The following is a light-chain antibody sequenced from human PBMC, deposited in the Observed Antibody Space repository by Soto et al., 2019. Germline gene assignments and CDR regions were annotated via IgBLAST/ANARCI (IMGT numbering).Light chain of an antibody. V-gene: IGKV1-5*03. CDR3: EPYNSYWT. J-gene: IGKJ1*01. CDR2: KAS. Sequence: DIQMTQSPSTLSASVGDRVTITCRASQSISSWLAWYQQKPGKAPKLLIYKASTLKGGVPSRFSGSGSGTEFTLTISSLQPDDFATYYCEPYNSYWTFGQGTKVDIK. CDR1: QSISSW.